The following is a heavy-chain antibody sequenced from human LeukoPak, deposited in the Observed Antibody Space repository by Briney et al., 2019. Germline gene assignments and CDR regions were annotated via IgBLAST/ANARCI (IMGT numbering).Heavy chain of an antibody. CDR2: VIPIFGTA. CDR3: ARDSSTKYNWNDLLQRDYYYGMDV. D-gene: IGHD1-1*01. Sequence: ASVKVSCKASGGTFSSYAISRVRQAPGQGLEWMGGVIPIFGTANYAQKFQGRVTITADKSTSTAYMELSSLRSEDTAVYYCARDSSTKYNWNDLLQRDYYYGMDVWGKGTTVTVSS. CDR1: GGTFSSYA. J-gene: IGHJ6*04. V-gene: IGHV1-69*06.